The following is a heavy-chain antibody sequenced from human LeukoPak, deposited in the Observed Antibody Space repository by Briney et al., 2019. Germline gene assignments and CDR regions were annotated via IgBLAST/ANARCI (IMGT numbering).Heavy chain of an antibody. Sequence: ASVKVSCKASGYSFTNFPILWVRQAPGQGLEWMGWISTYNGNTNFAQKFQDRVTMTTDTSTSTAYMELRNLRSDDTAVYYCARACSAWYVFDHWGQGALVTVSS. V-gene: IGHV1-18*01. CDR1: GYSFTNFP. D-gene: IGHD3-16*01. J-gene: IGHJ4*02. CDR2: ISTYNGNT. CDR3: ARACSAWYVFDH.